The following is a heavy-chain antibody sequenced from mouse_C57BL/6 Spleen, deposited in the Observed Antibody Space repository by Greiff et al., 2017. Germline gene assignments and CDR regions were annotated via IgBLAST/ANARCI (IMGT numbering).Heavy chain of an antibody. V-gene: IGHV2-2*01. CDR1: GFSLTSSG. J-gene: IGHJ4*01. CDR2: LWSGGSA. Sequence: QVQLMQSGPGLVQPSQSLSITCTVSGFSLTSSGVHWVRQSPGKGLEWLGVLWSGGSADYYAALLSSLSISKDNSKSKVFFKMNSLQADDTAIYYCARRPYYYAMDYWGQGTSVTVSS. CDR3: ARRPYYYAMDY.